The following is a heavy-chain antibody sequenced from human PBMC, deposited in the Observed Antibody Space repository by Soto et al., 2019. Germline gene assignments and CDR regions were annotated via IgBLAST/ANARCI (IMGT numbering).Heavy chain of an antibody. CDR2: IIPIFGTA. J-gene: IGHJ4*02. V-gene: IGHV1-69*01. Sequence: QVQLVQSGAEVKKPGSSVKVSCKASGGTFSSYAISWVRQSPGQGLEWMGGIIPIFGTANYAQKFQGRVTISADESMITAYIELSTLRFVETAVYYCARERGGSYDFWSGYYTFFDYWGKGTLVTVSS. D-gene: IGHD3-3*01. CDR3: ARERGGSYDFWSGYYTFFDY. CDR1: GGTFSSYA.